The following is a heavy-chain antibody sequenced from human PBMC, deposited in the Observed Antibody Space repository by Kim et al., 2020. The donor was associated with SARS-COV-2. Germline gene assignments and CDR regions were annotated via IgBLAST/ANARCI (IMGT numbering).Heavy chain of an antibody. CDR3: AIDYDYGGFFDY. V-gene: IGHV4-34*01. D-gene: IGHD4-17*01. Sequence: SETLSLTCAVYGGSFSGYFWSWIRQPPGKGLEWIGEINRSGSTNYNPSLKSRVTISVDTSKNQFSLRLSSVTAADTAVYYCAIDYDYGGFFDYWGQGTL. J-gene: IGHJ4*02. CDR1: GGSFSGYF. CDR2: INRSGST.